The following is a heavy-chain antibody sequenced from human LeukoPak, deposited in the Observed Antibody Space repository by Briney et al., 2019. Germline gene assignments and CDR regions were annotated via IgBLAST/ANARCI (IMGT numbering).Heavy chain of an antibody. V-gene: IGHV4-34*01. D-gene: IGHD3-22*01. Sequence: QPXXKGXEWMGEINHSGSTNYNPSLKSRVTISVDTSKNQFSLKLSSVTAADTAVYYCARRRMIVVVNNWFDPWGQGTLVTVSS. CDR3: ARRRMIVVVNNWFDP. CDR2: INHSGST. J-gene: IGHJ5*02.